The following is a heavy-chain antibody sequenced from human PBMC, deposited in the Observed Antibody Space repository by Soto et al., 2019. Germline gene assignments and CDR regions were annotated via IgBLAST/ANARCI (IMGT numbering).Heavy chain of an antibody. J-gene: IGHJ4*02. V-gene: IGHV4-59*01. CDR3: ARADMGGSSWPFDY. CDR1: GGSISSYY. D-gene: IGHD6-13*01. CDR2: IYYSGST. Sequence: SETLSLTCTVSGGSISSYYWSWIRQPPGKGLEWIGYIYYSGSTNYNPSLKSRVTISVDTSKNQFSLKLSSVTAADTAVYYCARADMGGSSWPFDYWGQGTLVTVSS.